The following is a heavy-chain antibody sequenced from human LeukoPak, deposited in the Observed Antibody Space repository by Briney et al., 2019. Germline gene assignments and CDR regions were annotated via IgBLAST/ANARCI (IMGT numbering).Heavy chain of an antibody. CDR3: AREGTDY. CDR2: IRPDGSDE. D-gene: IGHD1/OR15-1a*01. Sequence: GGSLRLSCVVSGFNFSSYWMSWVRQAPGKGLEWVANIRPDGSDEYYVDSVKGRFTISRDNAKNSLYLQMNSLEAEDTAVYYCAREGTDYWGQGTLVTVSS. J-gene: IGHJ4*02. CDR1: GFNFSSYW. V-gene: IGHV3-7*01.